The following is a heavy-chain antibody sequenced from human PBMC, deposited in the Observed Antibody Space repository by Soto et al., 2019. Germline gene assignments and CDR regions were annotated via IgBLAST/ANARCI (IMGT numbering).Heavy chain of an antibody. D-gene: IGHD3-9*01. CDR3: ARFGLRYFDY. J-gene: IGHJ4*02. CDR1: GFTFSNYA. CDR2: IYSGGST. V-gene: IGHV3-53*01. Sequence: PGGSLRLSCAASGFTFSNYAMNWVRQAPGKGLEWVSVIYSGGSTYYADSVKGRFTISRDNSKNTLYLQMNSLRAEDTAVYYCARFGLRYFDYWGRGTLVTVSS.